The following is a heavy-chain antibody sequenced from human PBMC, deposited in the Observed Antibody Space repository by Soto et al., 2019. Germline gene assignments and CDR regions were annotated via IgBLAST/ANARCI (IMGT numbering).Heavy chain of an antibody. CDR3: ARNFDSGGYYSDY. D-gene: IGHD3-22*01. Sequence: PGGSLRLSCAASGVRFSDYYMSWIRQAPGEGLEWISYISSSAYTIYADSVKGRFTISRDNAKNSLFLQMTSLRVEDTAVYYCARNFDSGGYYSDYWGQGTLVTVSS. CDR1: GVRFSDYY. J-gene: IGHJ4*02. CDR2: ISSSAYT. V-gene: IGHV3-11*06.